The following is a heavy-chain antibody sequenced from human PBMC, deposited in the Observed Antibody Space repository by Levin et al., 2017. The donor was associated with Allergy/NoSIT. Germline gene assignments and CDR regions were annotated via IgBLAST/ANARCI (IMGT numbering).Heavy chain of an antibody. CDR2: ISGSGGST. CDR3: AKMATNFGVVIIERGGGEDDAFDI. V-gene: IGHV3-23*01. D-gene: IGHD3-3*01. CDR1: GFTFSSYA. J-gene: IGHJ3*02. Sequence: GGSLRLSCAASGFTFSSYAMSWVRQAPGKGLEWVSAISGSGGSTYYADSVKGRFTISRDNSKNTLYLQMNSLRAEDTAVYYCAKMATNFGVVIIERGGGEDDAFDIWGQGTMVTVSS.